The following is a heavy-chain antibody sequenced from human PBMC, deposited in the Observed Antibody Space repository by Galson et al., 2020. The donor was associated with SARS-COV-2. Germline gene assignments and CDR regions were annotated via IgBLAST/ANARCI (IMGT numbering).Heavy chain of an antibody. CDR2: TYYRSKWYN. V-gene: IGHV6-1*01. CDR3: ARRSHLVACNYYYYYMDV. J-gene: IGHJ6*03. D-gene: IGHD2-21*01. Sequence: WIRQSPSRGLEWLGRTYYRSKWYNDYAVSVKSRITINPDTSKNQFSLQLNSVTPEDTAVYYCARRSHLVACNYYYYYMDVWGKGTTVTVSS.